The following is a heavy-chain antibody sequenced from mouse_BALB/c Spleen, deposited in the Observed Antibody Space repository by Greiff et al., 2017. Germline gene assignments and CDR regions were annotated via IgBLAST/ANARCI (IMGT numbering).Heavy chain of an antibody. D-gene: IGHD4-1*01. CDR2: ISYSGST. CDR3: ARRNWDGAMDY. Sequence: VQLQQSGPGLVKPSQSLSLTCTVTGYSITSDYAWNWIRQFPGNKLEWMGYISYSGSTSYNPSLKSRISITRDTSKNQFFLQLNSVTTEDTATYYCARRNWDGAMDYWGQGTSVTVSS. J-gene: IGHJ4*01. CDR1: GYSITSDYA. V-gene: IGHV3-2*02.